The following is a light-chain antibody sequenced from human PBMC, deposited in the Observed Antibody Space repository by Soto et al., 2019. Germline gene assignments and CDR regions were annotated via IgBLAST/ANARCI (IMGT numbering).Light chain of an antibody. J-gene: IGKJ4*01. CDR2: GAS. CDR1: QSVGTL. CDR3: EQRAIWPPALS. V-gene: IGKV3-11*01. Sequence: EIVLTQSPATLSLSPGERATLSCRASQSVGTLLNWYQHKPGQAPRLLIYGASNRAAGVPARFSGSGSGTDFTLIISSLEPEDFALYYCEQRAIWPPALSFGGGTHVEIK.